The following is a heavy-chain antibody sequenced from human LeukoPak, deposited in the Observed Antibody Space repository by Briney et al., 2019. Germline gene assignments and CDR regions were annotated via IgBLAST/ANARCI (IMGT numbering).Heavy chain of an antibody. CDR1: GFTFSGSE. Sequence: GGSLRLSCAASGFTFSGSEMNWVRQAPGMGLEWVSGISSSGGSIYYADSVQGRFTISRDNAKKSLHLQMNSLRAEDTAVYYCAAAGFDYWGQGTLVTVSS. V-gene: IGHV3-48*03. J-gene: IGHJ4*02. CDR2: ISSSGGSI. CDR3: AAAGFDY.